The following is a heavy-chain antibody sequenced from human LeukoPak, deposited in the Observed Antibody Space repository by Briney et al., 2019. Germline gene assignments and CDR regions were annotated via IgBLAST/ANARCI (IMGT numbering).Heavy chain of an antibody. CDR1: GYTFTAHY. V-gene: IGHV1-2*02. CDR3: ARDLDNWNYDPFDY. D-gene: IGHD1-7*01. J-gene: IGHJ4*02. CDR2: INPDSGGT. Sequence: ASVRVSCKTSGYTFTAHYLHWVRQAPGQGLQWVGWINPDSGGTNYAQTFQGRVTMSSDTSVDTAYMELTSLTSDDSAVYYCARDLDNWNYDPFDYWGQGTLVTVSS.